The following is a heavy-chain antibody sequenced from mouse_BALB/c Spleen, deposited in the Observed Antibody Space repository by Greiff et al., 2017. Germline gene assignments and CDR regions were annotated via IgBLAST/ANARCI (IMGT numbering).Heavy chain of an antibody. Sequence: EVHLVESGGGLVQPGGSLRLSCATSGFTFSDFYMEWVRQPPGKRLEWIAASRNKANDYTTEYSASVKGRFIVSRDTSQSILYLQMNALRAEDTAIYYCARDAGYYGSSYAMDYWGQGTSVTVSS. CDR3: ARDAGYYGSSYAMDY. CDR2: SRNKANDYTT. V-gene: IGHV7-1*02. J-gene: IGHJ4*01. CDR1: GFTFSDFY. D-gene: IGHD1-1*01.